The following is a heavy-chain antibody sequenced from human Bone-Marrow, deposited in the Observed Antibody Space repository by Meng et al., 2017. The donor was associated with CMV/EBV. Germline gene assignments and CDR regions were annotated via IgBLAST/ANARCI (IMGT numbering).Heavy chain of an antibody. D-gene: IGHD5-12*01. CDR1: GFTFSSSS. CDR3: VLVATSTFDY. J-gene: IGHJ4*02. CDR2: ISASSTFI. V-gene: IGHV3-21*01. Sequence: GESLKISCAASGFTFSSSSMNWVRQAPGKGLEWVSSISASSTFIYYAESVQGRFTISRDNAKNSLYLQMNSLRAEDTAVYYCVLVATSTFDYWGQGALVTVSS.